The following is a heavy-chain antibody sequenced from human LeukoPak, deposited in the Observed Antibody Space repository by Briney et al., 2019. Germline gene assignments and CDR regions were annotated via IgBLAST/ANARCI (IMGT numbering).Heavy chain of an antibody. CDR3: ARVKAVAGFD. Sequence: SETLSLTCTVSGGSISSYYWSWIRQPPGKGLEWIGSIYYSGSTYYNPSLKSRVTISVDTSKNQFSLKLSSVTAADTAVYYCARVKAVAGFDWGQGTLVTVSS. J-gene: IGHJ4*02. V-gene: IGHV4-59*12. D-gene: IGHD6-19*01. CDR1: GGSISSYY. CDR2: IYYSGST.